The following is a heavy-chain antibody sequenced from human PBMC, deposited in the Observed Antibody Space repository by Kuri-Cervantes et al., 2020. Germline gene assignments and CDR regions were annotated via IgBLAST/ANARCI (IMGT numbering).Heavy chain of an antibody. CDR2: IKEDGSVK. Sequence: GGSLRLSCSASGFTFSTYWMDWVRQAPGKGLQWVASIKEDGSVKDNVDSVKGRFTISRDNSKNTLYLQMNSLRAEDTAVYYCAKGGSYDILTGYRHYYTFNTMDVWGQGTTVTVSS. CDR3: AKGGSYDILTGYRHYYTFNTMDV. J-gene: IGHJ6*02. D-gene: IGHD3-9*01. CDR1: GFTFSTYW. V-gene: IGHV3-7*03.